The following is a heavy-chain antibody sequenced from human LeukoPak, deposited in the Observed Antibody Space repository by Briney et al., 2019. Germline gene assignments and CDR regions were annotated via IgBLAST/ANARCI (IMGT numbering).Heavy chain of an antibody. CDR2: IKQDGSEK. J-gene: IGHJ3*02. Sequence: GGSLRLSCAASGFTFSSYWMSWVRQAPGKGLEWVANIKQDGSEKYYVDSVKGRFTISRGNAKNSLYLQMNSLRAEDTAVYYCARHLPIYGGALDIWGQGTMVTVSS. CDR1: GFTFSSYW. CDR3: ARHLPIYGGALDI. D-gene: IGHD3-16*01. V-gene: IGHV3-7*01.